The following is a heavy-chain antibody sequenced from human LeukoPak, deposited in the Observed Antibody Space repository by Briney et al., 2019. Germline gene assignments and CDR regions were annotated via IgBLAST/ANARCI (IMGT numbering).Heavy chain of an antibody. CDR2: IYYSGST. CDR3: ARSRPPDY. CDR1: GGSISSHY. V-gene: IGHV4-59*11. J-gene: IGHJ4*02. D-gene: IGHD6-6*01. Sequence: SETLSLTCTVSGGSISSHYWSWIRQPPGKGLEWNGYIYYSGSTNYNPSLKSRVTISVDTSKNQFSLKLSSVTAADTAVYYCARSRPPDYWGQGTLVTVSS.